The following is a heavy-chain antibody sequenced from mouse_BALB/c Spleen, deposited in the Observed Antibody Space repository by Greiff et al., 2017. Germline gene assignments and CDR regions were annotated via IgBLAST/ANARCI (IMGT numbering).Heavy chain of an antibody. CDR3: ARSFITTVVGGGFAY. D-gene: IGHD1-1*01. J-gene: IGHJ3*01. V-gene: IGHV1-85*01. Sequence: QVQLQQSGAELVKPGASVKLSCKASGYTFTSYDINWVRQRPEQGLEWIGWIFPGDGSTKYNEKFKGKATLTTDKSSSTAYMQLSRLTSEDSAVYYCARSFITTVVGGGFAYWGQGTLVTVSA. CDR1: GYTFTSYD. CDR2: IFPGDGST.